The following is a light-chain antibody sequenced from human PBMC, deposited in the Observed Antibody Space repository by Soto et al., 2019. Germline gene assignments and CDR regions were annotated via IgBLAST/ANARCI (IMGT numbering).Light chain of an antibody. V-gene: IGKV3-20*01. Sequence: DILLTQSPSSLSLSLGETVTLSFRASQSVSGYLGWYQQKPGQAPKLLIYGASSRATGIPYRFSGSGSETDFALTITRLEPEDFAVYYCQQHAGSPRTFGHGTKVDIK. J-gene: IGKJ3*01. CDR2: GAS. CDR1: QSVSGY. CDR3: QQHAGSPRT.